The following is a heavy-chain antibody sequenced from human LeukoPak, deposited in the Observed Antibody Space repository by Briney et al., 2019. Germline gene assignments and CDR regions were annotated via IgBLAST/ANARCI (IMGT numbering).Heavy chain of an antibody. D-gene: IGHD6-19*01. CDR3: ARELAADDAFDI. V-gene: IGHV3-74*01. CDR1: GFTFISYW. Sequence: PGGSLRLSCAASGFTFISYWMHWVRQAPGKGLVWVSRINSDGSTTSYAASVKGRFTISRDTAKNTLYLQMNSLRAEDTAVYYCARELAADDAFDIWGQGTMVTVSS. J-gene: IGHJ3*02. CDR2: INSDGSTT.